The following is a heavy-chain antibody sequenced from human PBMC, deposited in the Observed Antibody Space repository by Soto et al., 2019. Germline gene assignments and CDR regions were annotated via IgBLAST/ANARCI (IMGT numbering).Heavy chain of an antibody. V-gene: IGHV3-20*04. D-gene: IGHD1-20*01. CDR1: EFTFDDYD. CDR3: ATSNWNFFDY. J-gene: IGHJ4*02. Sequence: GGSLRLSCGASEFTFDDYDMSWVRQGPGKGLECVSGIYWKGGSTGYADSVKGRFTISRDNSESTLFLQMNSLRAEDTAVYYCATSNWNFFDYWGQRALVIVSS. CDR2: IYWKGGST.